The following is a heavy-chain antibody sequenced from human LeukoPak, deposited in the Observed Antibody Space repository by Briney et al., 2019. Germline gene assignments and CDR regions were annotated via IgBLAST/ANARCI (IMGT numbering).Heavy chain of an antibody. Sequence: SETLSLTCTVSGGSISSHYWSWIRQPPGKGLEWIGYIYYSGSTNYNPSLKSRVTISVDTSKNQFSLKLSSVTAADTAVYYCARGNSYGPPYYYCMDVWGKGTTVTVSS. CDR2: IYYSGST. CDR3: ARGNSYGPPYYYCMDV. CDR1: GGSISSHY. V-gene: IGHV4-59*11. J-gene: IGHJ6*03. D-gene: IGHD5-18*01.